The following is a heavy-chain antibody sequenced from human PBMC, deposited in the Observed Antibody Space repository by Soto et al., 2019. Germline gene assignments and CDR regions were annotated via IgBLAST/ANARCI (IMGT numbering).Heavy chain of an antibody. CDR2: IDSTSNNV. CDR1: GFTFSRYT. D-gene: IGHD3-9*01. CDR3: AREQEELVILPYYGLDI. J-gene: IGHJ6*02. Sequence: EVQLVESGGNVVKPGGSLRLSCVASGFTFSRYTMNWVRQAPGKGPEWVSSIDSTSNNVYYADSVKGRFTISRDNAKNSLYLHMSSLRVDDTSVYYCAREQEELVILPYYGLDIWGQGTTVTVSS. V-gene: IGHV3-21*06.